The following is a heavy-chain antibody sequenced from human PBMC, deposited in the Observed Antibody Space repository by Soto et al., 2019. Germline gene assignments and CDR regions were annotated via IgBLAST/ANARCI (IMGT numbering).Heavy chain of an antibody. V-gene: IGHV1-69*13. J-gene: IGHJ3*02. D-gene: IGHD3-10*01. CDR3: ARRGRSYAFDI. CDR2: IIPIFGTA. CDR1: GGTCSVYA. Sequence: SVMVSCTASGGTCSVYAISWVRQAPGQGLEWMGGIIPIFGTANYAQKFQGRVTITADESTSTAYMELSSLRSEDTAVYYCARRGRSYAFDIWGQGTMVTGSS.